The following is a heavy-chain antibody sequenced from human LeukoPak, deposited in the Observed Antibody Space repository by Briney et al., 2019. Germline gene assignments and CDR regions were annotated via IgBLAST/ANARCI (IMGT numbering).Heavy chain of an antibody. Sequence: SGGSLRLSCAASGFTFSNYAMSWVRQAPGKGLEWVSAISVGGGSTYYADSVKGRFTISRDNSKNTLYLQMNSLRAEDTAVYCCAKVLAVAGPYYFDYWGQGTLVTVSS. V-gene: IGHV3-23*01. D-gene: IGHD6-19*01. CDR1: GFTFSNYA. CDR3: AKVLAVAGPYYFDY. J-gene: IGHJ4*02. CDR2: ISVGGGST.